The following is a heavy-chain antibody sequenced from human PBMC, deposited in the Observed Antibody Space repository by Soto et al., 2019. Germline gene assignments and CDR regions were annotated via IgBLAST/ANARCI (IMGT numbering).Heavy chain of an antibody. V-gene: IGHV1-69*13. CDR2: IIPIFGTT. CDR3: GSVGYCSSTNCLFYYYHYGMDV. J-gene: IGHJ6*02. Sequence: SVKVSCKASGGTFSSHAISWARQAPGRGLEWMGGIIPIFGTTNYAQNFRARVAITADESTSTAYMELSSLTSEDTAVYYCGSVGYCSSTNCLFYYYHYGMDVWGQGTTVTVSS. CDR1: GGTFSSHA. D-gene: IGHD2-2*03.